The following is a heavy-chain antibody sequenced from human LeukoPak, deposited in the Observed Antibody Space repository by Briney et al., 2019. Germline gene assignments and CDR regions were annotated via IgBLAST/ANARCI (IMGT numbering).Heavy chain of an antibody. Sequence: ASVKVPCKASGYAFTSYDINGVRQASGQGLAWMGWLNPNSGNTGYAQKFKGRVTITSSTSTSTVFMELGSLTSEDTAVYYCARGGASADARRFDPWGQGTLVTVSS. CDR1: GYAFTSYD. J-gene: IGHJ5*02. D-gene: IGHD1-26*01. V-gene: IGHV1-8*01. CDR3: ARGGASADARRFDP. CDR2: LNPNSGNT.